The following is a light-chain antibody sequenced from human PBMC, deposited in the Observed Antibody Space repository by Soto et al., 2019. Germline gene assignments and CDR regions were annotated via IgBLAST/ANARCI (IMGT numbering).Light chain of an antibody. CDR1: STDFVSYNR. V-gene: IGLV2-18*01. CDR3: SLYTSENTYV. CDR2: EAS. J-gene: IGLJ1*01. Sequence: ALTQPPSVSGSPGQSVTISCTGTSTDFVSYNRVSWYQQPPGTAPKLIIYEASNRPSGVPDRFSGSKSGNTASLTISGLQAADEADYYCSLYTSENTYVFGAGTKVTVL.